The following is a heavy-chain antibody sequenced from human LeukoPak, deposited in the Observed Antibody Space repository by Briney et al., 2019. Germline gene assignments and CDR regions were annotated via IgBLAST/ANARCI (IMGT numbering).Heavy chain of an antibody. V-gene: IGHV4-61*02. Sequence: SQTLSLTCTVSGGSISSGNYYWSWIRQPAGKGLEWIGRIYTSGNTNYSPSLKSRVSISVDTSKNQFSLKLSSVTAADTAVYYCARADGSGSLLDYWGQGTLVTVSS. CDR3: ARADGSGSLLDY. D-gene: IGHD3-10*01. CDR1: GGSISSGNYY. CDR2: IYTSGNT. J-gene: IGHJ4*02.